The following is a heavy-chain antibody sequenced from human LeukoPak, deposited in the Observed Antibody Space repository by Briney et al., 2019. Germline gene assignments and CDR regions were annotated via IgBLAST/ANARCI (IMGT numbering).Heavy chain of an antibody. CDR3: ARRDYYDLEGYFDY. CDR1: GFTFNSYT. Sequence: PGGSLRLSCAASGFTFNSYTMSWVRQAPGKGLEWVSSISGSGGTTVYTDPVKGRFTISRDNSKNTLYLQMNNLRAEDTAVYYCARRDYYDLEGYFDYWGQGTLVTVSS. D-gene: IGHD3-22*01. CDR2: ISGSGGTT. J-gene: IGHJ4*02. V-gene: IGHV3-23*01.